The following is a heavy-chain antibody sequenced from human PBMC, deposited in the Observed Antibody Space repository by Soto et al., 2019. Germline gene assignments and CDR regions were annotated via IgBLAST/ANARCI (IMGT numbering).Heavy chain of an antibody. Sequence: QVQLVESGGGVVQPGRSLRLSCAASGFTFSSYGMHWVRQAPGKGLEWVAVISYDGSNKYYADSVKGRFTISRDNSKNTLYLQMNSLRAEDTAVYYCARDRLGSNWNWGFVDYWGQGTLVTVSS. CDR3: ARDRLGSNWNWGFVDY. D-gene: IGHD1-7*01. V-gene: IGHV3-30*03. CDR1: GFTFSSYG. J-gene: IGHJ4*02. CDR2: ISYDGSNK.